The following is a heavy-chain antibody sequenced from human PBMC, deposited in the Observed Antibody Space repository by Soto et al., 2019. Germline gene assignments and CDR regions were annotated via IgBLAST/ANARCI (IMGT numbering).Heavy chain of an antibody. CDR2: ISGYNGNT. J-gene: IGHJ5*02. CDR3: ARTDIEVVPAATVDP. CDR1: GETFSNYG. D-gene: IGHD2-2*01. V-gene: IGHV1-18*01. Sequence: ASVKVSCKASGETFSNYGINWVRQAPGQGLEWMGWISGYNGNTNNAQKFQGRVTMTTDTSTSTAYMELRSLRSDDTAVYYCARTDIEVVPAATVDPWGQGTLVTVS.